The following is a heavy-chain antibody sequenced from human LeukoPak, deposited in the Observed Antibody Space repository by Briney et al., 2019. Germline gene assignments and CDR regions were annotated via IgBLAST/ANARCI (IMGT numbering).Heavy chain of an antibody. Sequence: SETLSLTCTVSGGSISSSSYYWGWIRQPPGKGLEWIGSIYYSGSTYYNPSLKSRVTISVDTSKNQFSLKLSSVTAADTAVYYCARGRWGSYRYHYYYYMDVWGKGTTVTVSS. CDR3: ARGRWGSYRYHYYYYMDV. D-gene: IGHD3-16*02. CDR2: IYYSGST. CDR1: GGSISSSSYY. J-gene: IGHJ6*03. V-gene: IGHV4-39*07.